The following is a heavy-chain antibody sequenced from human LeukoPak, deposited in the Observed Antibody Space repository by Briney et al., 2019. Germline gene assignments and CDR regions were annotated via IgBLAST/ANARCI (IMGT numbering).Heavy chain of an antibody. CDR1: GGSISSSSYY. V-gene: IGHV4-39*01. D-gene: IGHD3-3*01. CDR3: ADYDFWSGFYYMDV. J-gene: IGHJ6*03. Sequence: SETLSLTCTVSGGSISSSSYYWGWIRQPPGKGLEWIGSIRYSGSTYYNPSLKSRVTISVDTSKNQFSLKLSSVTAADTAVYYCADYDFWSGFYYMDVWGKGTTVTVSS. CDR2: IRYSGST.